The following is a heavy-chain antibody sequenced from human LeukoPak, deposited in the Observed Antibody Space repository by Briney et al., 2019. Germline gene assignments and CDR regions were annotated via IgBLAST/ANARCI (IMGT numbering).Heavy chain of an antibody. D-gene: IGHD6-13*01. CDR2: INHSGST. J-gene: IGHJ4*02. CDR1: GGSFSGYY. CDR3: ARAVVRAAAGTFADY. V-gene: IGHV4-34*01. Sequence: SETLSLTCAVSGGSFSGYYWSWIRQPPGKGLEWIGEINHSGSTNYNPSLKSRVTISVDTSKNQFSLKLSSVTAADTAVYYCARAVVRAAAGTFADYWGQGTLVTVSS.